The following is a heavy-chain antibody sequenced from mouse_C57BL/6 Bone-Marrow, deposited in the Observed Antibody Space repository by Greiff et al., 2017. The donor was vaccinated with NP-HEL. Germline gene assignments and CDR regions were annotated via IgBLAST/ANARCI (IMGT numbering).Heavy chain of an antibody. D-gene: IGHD2-5*01. CDR3: ARESYSNYGGYAMDY. CDR1: GYTFTSYW. Sequence: QVQLQQPGAELVKPGASVKLSCKASGYTFTSYWKHWVKQRPGQGLEWIGMIHPNSGSTNYNEKFKSKATLTVDKSSSTAYMQLSSLTSEDSAVYYCARESYSNYGGYAMDYWGQGTSVTVSS. V-gene: IGHV1-64*01. CDR2: IHPNSGST. J-gene: IGHJ4*01.